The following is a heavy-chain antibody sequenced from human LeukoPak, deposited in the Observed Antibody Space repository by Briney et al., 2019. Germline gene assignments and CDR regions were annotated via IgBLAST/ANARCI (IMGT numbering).Heavy chain of an antibody. CDR2: ISGSGGRT. CDR3: AKEGPPAGEVIPASIFDI. D-gene: IGHD3-16*01. CDR1: GFTFSTYA. V-gene: IGHV3-23*01. Sequence: GGSLRLSCAASGFTFSTYAMSWVRQAPGKGLEWVSAISGSGGRTYYADSVKGRFTISRDNSKNTLYLQMNSLRAEDTAVYFWAKEGPPAGEVIPASIFDIGGKGKMVTVSS. J-gene: IGHJ3*02.